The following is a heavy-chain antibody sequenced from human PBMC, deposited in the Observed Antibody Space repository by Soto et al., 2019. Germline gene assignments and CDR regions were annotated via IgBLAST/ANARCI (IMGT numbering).Heavy chain of an antibody. D-gene: IGHD1-1*01. Sequence: PGGSLRLSCTGSGFSFFSYAMSWVRQAPGKGLEWVSYISTRSTYTNYADSVKGRFTISRDNTKNSLYLQMDSLRVEDTAVYYCARDLAWKRGKVGRYYYGMDVWGQGTTVTVSS. J-gene: IGHJ6*02. CDR3: ARDLAWKRGKVGRYYYGMDV. CDR2: ISTRSTYT. V-gene: IGHV3-21*05. CDR1: GFSFFSYA.